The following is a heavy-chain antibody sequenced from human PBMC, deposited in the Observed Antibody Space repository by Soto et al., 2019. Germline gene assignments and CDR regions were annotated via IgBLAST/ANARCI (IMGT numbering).Heavy chain of an antibody. CDR3: AIITRGFSMDV. J-gene: IGHJ6*02. CDR1: GCTFRSLA. CDR2: ISGSGGST. D-gene: IGHD1-20*01. Sequence: GRPLRLAWAAFGCTFRSLAMSCVRQSPGKGREWGSAISGSGGSTYYADSVKGRFTIARDNAKNSLFLEMNSLRAEDTAVFYCAIITRGFSMDVWGQATTVTVSS. V-gene: IGHV3-23*01.